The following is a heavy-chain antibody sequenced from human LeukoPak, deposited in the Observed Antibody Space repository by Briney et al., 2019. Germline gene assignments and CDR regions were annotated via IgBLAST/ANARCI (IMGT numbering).Heavy chain of an antibody. CDR3: ARDRLPGIAAARGWFDP. Sequence: GGSLRLSCAASGFTFSSYGMHWVRQAPGKGLEGVAVIWYDGSNKYYADSVKGRFTISRDNSKNTLYLQMNSLRAEDTAVYYCARDRLPGIAAARGWFDPWGQGTLVTVSS. V-gene: IGHV3-33*01. CDR2: IWYDGSNK. J-gene: IGHJ5*02. D-gene: IGHD6-13*01. CDR1: GFTFSSYG.